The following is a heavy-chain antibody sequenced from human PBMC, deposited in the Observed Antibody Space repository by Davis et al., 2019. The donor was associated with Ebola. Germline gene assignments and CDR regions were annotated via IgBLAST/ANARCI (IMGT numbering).Heavy chain of an antibody. V-gene: IGHV4-59*12. CDR2: IYYSGST. D-gene: IGHD3-10*01. J-gene: IGHJ3*02. CDR3: ARGARRGRLDI. Sequence: SETLSLTCTVSGGSISSYYWSWIRQPPGKGLEWIAYIYYSGSTNYNPSLKSRVTVSLDTSNNQFFLKLSSLTAADTAVYYCARGARRGRLDIWGQGTMVTVSS. CDR1: GGSISSYY.